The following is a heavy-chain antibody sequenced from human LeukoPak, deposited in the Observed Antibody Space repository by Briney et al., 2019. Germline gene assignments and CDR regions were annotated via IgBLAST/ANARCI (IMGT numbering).Heavy chain of an antibody. CDR2: IYYSGST. J-gene: IGHJ4*02. CDR1: GGSISSYY. Sequence: SETLSLTCTVSGGSISSYYWSWIRQPPGKGLEWIGYIYYSGSTNYNPSLKSRVTISVDTSKNQFSLKLSSVTAADTAVYYCARDRWDYHSSGYPPLLYWGQGTLVTVSS. D-gene: IGHD3-22*01. CDR3: ARDRWDYHSSGYPPLLY. V-gene: IGHV4-59*01.